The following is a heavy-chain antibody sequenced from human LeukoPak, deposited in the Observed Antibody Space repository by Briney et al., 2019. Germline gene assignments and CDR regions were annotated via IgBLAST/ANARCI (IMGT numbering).Heavy chain of an antibody. CDR1: GYRFTSYW. J-gene: IGHJ5*02. Sequence: GESLKISCKGSGYRFTSYWIGWVRQMPGKGLEWMGIIYPGDSDTRYSPSFQGQVTISADKSITTAYLQWSSLKASDTAMYYCARLSSMVRGVDNWFDPWGQGTLVTVSS. D-gene: IGHD3-10*01. CDR2: IYPGDSDT. CDR3: ARLSSMVRGVDNWFDP. V-gene: IGHV5-51*01.